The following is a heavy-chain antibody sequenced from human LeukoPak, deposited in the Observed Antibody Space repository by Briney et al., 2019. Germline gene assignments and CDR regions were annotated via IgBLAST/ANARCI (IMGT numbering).Heavy chain of an antibody. D-gene: IGHD7-27*01. CDR3: ASNPPRTGDFNY. V-gene: IGHV1-8*01. CDR2: MSPNNGNT. J-gene: IGHJ4*02. Sequence: ASVKVSCKTSGYTFTNYDINWVRQATGQGLEWMGWMSPNNGNTGYAQKFQGRVTMTRDTSINTAYMVLSSLRSEDTAVYYCASNPPRTGDFNYWGQGALVTVSS. CDR1: GYTFTNYD.